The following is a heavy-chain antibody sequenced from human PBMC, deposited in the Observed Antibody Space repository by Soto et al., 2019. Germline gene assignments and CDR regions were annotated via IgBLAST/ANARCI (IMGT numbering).Heavy chain of an antibody. CDR1: GFSLSTSGVG. CDR2: IYWDDDK. CDR3: AHKGDGYRGFKY. Sequence: QITLKESGPTLVKPTQTLTLTCTLSGFSLSTSGVGVGWIRQPPGKALEWLALIYWDDDKRYSPFLKSRLTITKDTSKNQVVLTLTNMDPVDTATYYCAHKGDGYRGFKYWSQGTLVTVSS. V-gene: IGHV2-5*02. J-gene: IGHJ4*02. D-gene: IGHD5-12*01.